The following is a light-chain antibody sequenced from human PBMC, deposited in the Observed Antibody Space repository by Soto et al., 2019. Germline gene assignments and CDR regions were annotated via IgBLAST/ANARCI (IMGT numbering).Light chain of an antibody. Sequence: EIVLTQSPATLSLSPGERATLSCRASKSVNSYLAWYQHNPAQAPRLLGADASTRATGIPARFSGSGSGTDFTLTIRSLEPEDFAVYYRQQRSNWLTFGQGTRLE. CDR2: DAS. CDR1: KSVNSY. CDR3: QQRSNWLT. V-gene: IGKV3-11*01. J-gene: IGKJ5*01.